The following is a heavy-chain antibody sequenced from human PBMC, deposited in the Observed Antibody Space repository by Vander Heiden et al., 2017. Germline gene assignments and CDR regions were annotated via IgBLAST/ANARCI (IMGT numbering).Heavy chain of an antibody. Sequence: EGQLLASGGGLVEPGGSLRLSCAAAACSISSFSLGWVRQAQGKGLEWVSSISSGGDYIYYADSLRGRFTISRDNAKNSLYLQMSSLRAEDTAVYYCARSDTPMSTFDSWGQGTLVTVSS. CDR2: ISSGGDYI. D-gene: IGHD5-18*01. CDR1: ACSISSFS. J-gene: IGHJ4*02. V-gene: IGHV3-21*01. CDR3: ARSDTPMSTFDS.